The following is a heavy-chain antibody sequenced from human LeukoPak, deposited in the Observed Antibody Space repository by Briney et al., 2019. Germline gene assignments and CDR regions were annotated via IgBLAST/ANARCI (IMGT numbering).Heavy chain of an antibody. CDR1: GGSFSGYY. CDR3: ARAGYGGYARPIRG. CDR2: INHSGST. D-gene: IGHD5-12*01. J-gene: IGHJ4*02. Sequence: PSETLSLTCAVYGGSFSGYYWSWIRQPPGKGLEWVGEINHSGSTNYNPSLKSRVTVSVDTSKNQFSLKLSSVTAADTAVYYCARAGYGGYARPIRGWGQGTLVTVSS. V-gene: IGHV4-34*01.